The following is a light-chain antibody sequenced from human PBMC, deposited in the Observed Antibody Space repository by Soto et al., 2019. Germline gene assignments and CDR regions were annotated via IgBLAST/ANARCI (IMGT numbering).Light chain of an antibody. CDR1: TGAVTIGYY. Sequence: QAVVTQEPSLTVSPGGTVTRPWASSTGAVTIGYYPNWFQQKPGQAPTALIYSTSNKHSWTPDRFSGSLLGGKAALTLSGVQPEDGAEYYCLIYYGGAPVLGGGTKLTV. CDR2: STS. V-gene: IGLV7-43*01. CDR3: LIYYGGAPV. J-gene: IGLJ3*02.